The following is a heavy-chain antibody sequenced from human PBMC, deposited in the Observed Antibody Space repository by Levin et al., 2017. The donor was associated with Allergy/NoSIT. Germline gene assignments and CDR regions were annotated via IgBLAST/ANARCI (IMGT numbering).Heavy chain of an antibody. CDR2: ISGSGDNT. V-gene: IGHV3-23*01. Sequence: GESLKISCAASGFFFSSYAMSWVRQAPGKGLEWVSSISGSGDNTYYADSVKGRLTISRDNSKNTLDLQINNLRAEDTAVYYCAKKGPSSWNYFDYWGQGTLVTVSS. J-gene: IGHJ4*02. CDR3: AKKGPSSWNYFDY. CDR1: GFFFSSYA. D-gene: IGHD6-13*01.